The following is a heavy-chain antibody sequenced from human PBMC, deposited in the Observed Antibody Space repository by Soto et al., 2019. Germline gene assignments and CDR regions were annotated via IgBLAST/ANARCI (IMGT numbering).Heavy chain of an antibody. Sequence: QVQLQESGPGLVKPSQTLSLTCTVSGGSISSGGYYWSWIRQHPGKGLEWIGYIYYSGSTYYNPSLKSRVTISVDTSKNQFSLKLSSVTAADMAVYYCARVGPWAYGDYPHYFDYWGQGTLVTVSS. D-gene: IGHD4-17*01. CDR1: GGSISSGGYY. V-gene: IGHV4-31*03. CDR3: ARVGPWAYGDYPHYFDY. J-gene: IGHJ4*02. CDR2: IYYSGST.